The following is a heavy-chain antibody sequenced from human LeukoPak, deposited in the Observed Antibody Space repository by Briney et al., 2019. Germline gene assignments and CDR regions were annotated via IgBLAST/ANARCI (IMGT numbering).Heavy chain of an antibody. CDR2: ISSSSSYT. CDR3: AVIAAAGPFDY. Sequence: GGPLRLSCAASGFTFSSYSMNWVRQAPGKGLEWVSSISSSSSYTYYADSVKGRFTISRDNAKNSLYLQMNSLRAEDTAVYYCAVIAAAGPFDYWGQGTLVTVSS. V-gene: IGHV3-21*01. J-gene: IGHJ4*02. D-gene: IGHD6-13*01. CDR1: GFTFSSYS.